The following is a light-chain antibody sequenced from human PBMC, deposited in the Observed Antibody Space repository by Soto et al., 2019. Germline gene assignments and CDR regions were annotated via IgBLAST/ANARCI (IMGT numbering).Light chain of an antibody. CDR3: QQYYSNPELT. J-gene: IGKJ4*01. CDR1: QSLLYTSNNKNY. CDR2: WAS. Sequence: IVMTQSPDSLAVSLGERATINCKSSQSLLYTSNNKNYLAWYQQKPGQPPKLLIYWASTRESGVPARFSGSGSGTDFTLTISSLQAEDVAVYYCQQYYSNPELTFGGGTKVEIK. V-gene: IGKV4-1*01.